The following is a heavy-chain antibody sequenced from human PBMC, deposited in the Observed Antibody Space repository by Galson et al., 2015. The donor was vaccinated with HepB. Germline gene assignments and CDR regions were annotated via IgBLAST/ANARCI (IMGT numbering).Heavy chain of an antibody. CDR1: GFTFSSYG. CDR3: AKDRWLGSFDY. CDR2: ISYDGSNK. J-gene: IGHJ4*02. Sequence: LRLSCAASGFTFSSYGMHWVRQAPGKGLEWVAVISYDGSNKYYADSVKGRFTISRDNSKNTLYLQMNSLRAEDTAVYYCAKDRWLGSFDYWGQGTLVTVSS. V-gene: IGHV3-30*18. D-gene: IGHD6-19*01.